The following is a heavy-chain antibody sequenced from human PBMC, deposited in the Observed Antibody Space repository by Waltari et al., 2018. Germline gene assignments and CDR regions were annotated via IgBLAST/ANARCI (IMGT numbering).Heavy chain of an antibody. V-gene: IGHV1-69*01. CDR1: GGTFSSYA. CDR2: IIPIFGTA. D-gene: IGHD3-3*01. CDR3: ARGLYDFWSGYPSGMDV. J-gene: IGHJ6*02. Sequence: QVQLVQSGAEVKKPGSSVKVSCQASGGTFSSYAISWVRPAPGQGLEWMGGIIPIFGTANYAQKFQGRVTITADESTSTAYMELSRLRSEDTAVYYCARGLYDFWSGYPSGMDVWGQGTTVTVSS.